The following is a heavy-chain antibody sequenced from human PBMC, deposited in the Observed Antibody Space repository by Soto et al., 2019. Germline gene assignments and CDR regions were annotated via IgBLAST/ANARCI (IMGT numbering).Heavy chain of an antibody. CDR2: VYPSDSDV. J-gene: IGHJ4*02. V-gene: IGHV5-51*01. Sequence: GDCISRSSMDWVRQKPGKGLEWLGNVYPSDSDVRYSPAFEGQVTISADNSINTAYLQLLNLKASDTAIYYCTKGATRPFDSWGQGTRVPVSS. CDR3: TKGATRPFDS. CDR1: GDCISRSS. D-gene: IGHD3-16*01.